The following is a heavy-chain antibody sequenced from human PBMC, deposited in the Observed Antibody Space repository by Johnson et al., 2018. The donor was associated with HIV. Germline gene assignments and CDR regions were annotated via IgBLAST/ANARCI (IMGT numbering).Heavy chain of an antibody. J-gene: IGHJ3*02. Sequence: MLLVESGGGVARPGGSLRLSCEASGFTFDEYDMSWVRQAPGKGLEWVSGINWNGATPGSADSVKGRFTISRDNAKNSLFLQMNSLRAEDTAVYYCASITTIAAAGRGAFDIWGQGTMVTVSS. CDR2: INWNGATP. V-gene: IGHV3-20*04. CDR1: GFTFDEYD. D-gene: IGHD6-13*01. CDR3: ASITTIAAAGRGAFDI.